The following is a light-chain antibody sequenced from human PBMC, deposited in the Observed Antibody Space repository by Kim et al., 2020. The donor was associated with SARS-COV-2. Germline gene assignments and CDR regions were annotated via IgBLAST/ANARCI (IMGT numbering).Light chain of an antibody. CDR3: SSYASSSTVV. V-gene: IGLV2-14*01. J-gene: IGLJ2*01. Sequence: QSALTQPASVSASPGQSITISCTGTSSDVGGYNFVSWFQQRPGKAPNLLIYDVSERPSWISNRFSGSKSANTASLTISGLQAEDEADYYCSSYASSSTVVFGGGTKLTVL. CDR1: SSDVGGYNF. CDR2: DVS.